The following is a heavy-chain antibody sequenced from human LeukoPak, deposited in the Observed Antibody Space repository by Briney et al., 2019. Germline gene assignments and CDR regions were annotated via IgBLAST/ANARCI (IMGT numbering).Heavy chain of an antibody. CDR1: GYSINTGYY. V-gene: IGHV4-38-2*02. CDR2: IYHSGST. J-gene: IGHJ5*02. CDR3: ARGKYYYDSSGYIRFDP. D-gene: IGHD3-22*01. Sequence: MPSETLSLTCTVFGYSINTGYYWGWIRQPPGKGLEWIGTIYHSGSTYLNPSLKSRVTMSGDTSKNQFSLKLSSVTAADTAVYYCARGKYYYDSSGYIRFDPWGQGTLVTVSS.